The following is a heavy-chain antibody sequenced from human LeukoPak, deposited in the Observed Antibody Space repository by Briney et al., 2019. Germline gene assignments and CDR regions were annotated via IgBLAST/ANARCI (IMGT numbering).Heavy chain of an antibody. Sequence: GGSLRLSCAASGFTFSSYVMSWVRQAPGKGLEWVSSISGRGGSTFYADPVKGRFTISRDISTDIVYLQMDSLRVDDTAVYYCARHIDSSHYPFDYWGQGTLVTVSS. CDR3: ARHIDSSHYPFDY. V-gene: IGHV3-23*01. D-gene: IGHD6-13*01. CDR1: GFTFSSYV. J-gene: IGHJ4*02. CDR2: ISGRGGST.